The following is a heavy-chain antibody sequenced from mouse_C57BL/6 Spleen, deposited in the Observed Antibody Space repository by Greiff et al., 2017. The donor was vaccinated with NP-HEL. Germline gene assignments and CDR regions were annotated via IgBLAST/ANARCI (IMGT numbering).Heavy chain of an antibody. J-gene: IGHJ1*03. CDR2: IYPGDGDT. Sequence: VQGVESGAELVKPGASVKISCKASGYAFSSYWMNWVKQRPGKGLEWIGQIYPGDGDTNYNGKFKGKATLTADKSSSTPYTQLSSLTADDAAVYFCGRAFSPGYFDDWGTGTTVTVSS. V-gene: IGHV1-80*01. CDR1: GYAFSSYW. CDR3: GRAFSPGYFDD.